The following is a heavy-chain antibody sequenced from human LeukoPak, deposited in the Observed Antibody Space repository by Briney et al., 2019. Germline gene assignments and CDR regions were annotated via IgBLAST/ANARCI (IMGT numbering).Heavy chain of an antibody. D-gene: IGHD3-22*01. CDR3: ARDVPDYYDSSGYFDY. CDR2: LNGGGVRT. V-gene: IGHV3-21*01. Sequence: GGSLRLSCAASGFTFRSYGMSWVRQAPGQGLEWVSTLNGGGVRTYYADSVKGRFTISRDNAKNSLYLQMNSLRAEDTAVYYCARDVPDYYDSSGYFDYWGQGTLVTVSS. J-gene: IGHJ4*02. CDR1: GFTFRSYG.